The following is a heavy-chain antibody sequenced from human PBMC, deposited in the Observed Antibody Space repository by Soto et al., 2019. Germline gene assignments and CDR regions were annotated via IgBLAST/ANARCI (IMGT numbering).Heavy chain of an antibody. J-gene: IGHJ4*02. CDR3: ARGAVMPDS. Sequence: HPGGSLRLSCAASGFTFDSFAMTWVRQATGKGLEWVSAISASGGSTFYADSVKGRFTISRDSSKNTLYLQMNSLRAEDTAVYYCARGAVMPDSWGQGTLVTVSS. V-gene: IGHV3-23*01. D-gene: IGHD3-16*01. CDR2: ISASGGST. CDR1: GFTFDSFA.